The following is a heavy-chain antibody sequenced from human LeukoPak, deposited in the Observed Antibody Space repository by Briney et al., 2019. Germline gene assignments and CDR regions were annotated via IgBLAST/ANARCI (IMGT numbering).Heavy chain of an antibody. CDR1: GYTLTELS. V-gene: IGHV1-24*01. D-gene: IGHD6-19*01. CDR3: ATYHYSSGTPDAFDI. J-gene: IGHJ3*02. CDR2: FDPEDGET. Sequence: ASAKVSCTVSGYTLTELSMHWVRQAPGKGLEWMGGFDPEDGETIYAQKFQGRVTMTEDTSTDTAYMELSSLRSEDTAVYYCATYHYSSGTPDAFDIWGQGTMVTVSS.